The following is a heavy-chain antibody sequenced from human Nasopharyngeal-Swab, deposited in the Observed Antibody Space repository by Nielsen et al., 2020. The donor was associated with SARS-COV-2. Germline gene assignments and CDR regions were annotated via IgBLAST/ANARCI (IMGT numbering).Heavy chain of an antibody. V-gene: IGHV4-59*01. Sequence: WIRQPPGKGLEWIGYIYYSGRTNYNPSLKSRVTISVDTSKNQFSLKLSSVTAADTAVYYCARGDILTGSQAAFDIWGQGTMVTVSS. J-gene: IGHJ3*02. CDR2: IYYSGRT. D-gene: IGHD3-9*01. CDR3: ARGDILTGSQAAFDI.